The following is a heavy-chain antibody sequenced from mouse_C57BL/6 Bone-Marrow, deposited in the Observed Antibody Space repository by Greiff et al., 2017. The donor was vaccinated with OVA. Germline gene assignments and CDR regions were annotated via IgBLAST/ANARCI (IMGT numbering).Heavy chain of an antibody. J-gene: IGHJ3*01. Sequence: QVQLQPGAELVKPGASVKLSCKASGYTFTSYWMQWVKQRPGQGLEWIGEIDPSDSYTNYNQKFKGKATLTVDTSSSTAYMQLSSLTSEDSAVYYCAREDYYGSSYVDFAYWGQGTLVTVSA. D-gene: IGHD1-1*01. CDR2: IDPSDSYT. CDR1: GYTFTSYW. CDR3: AREDYYGSSYVDFAY. V-gene: IGHV1-50*01.